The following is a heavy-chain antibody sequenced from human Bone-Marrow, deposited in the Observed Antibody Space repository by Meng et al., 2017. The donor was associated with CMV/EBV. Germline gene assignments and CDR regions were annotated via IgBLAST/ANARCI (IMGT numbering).Heavy chain of an antibody. Sequence: GESLKISCAASGFTFSSYWMSWVRQAPGKGLEWVANIKQDGSEKYYVDSVKGRFTISRDNAKNSLYLQMNSLRAEDTAVYYCARDRSWGDYGWFDPWGQGTLVTVYS. D-gene: IGHD3-16*01. CDR2: IKQDGSEK. V-gene: IGHV3-7*01. J-gene: IGHJ5*02. CDR3: ARDRSWGDYGWFDP. CDR1: GFTFSSYW.